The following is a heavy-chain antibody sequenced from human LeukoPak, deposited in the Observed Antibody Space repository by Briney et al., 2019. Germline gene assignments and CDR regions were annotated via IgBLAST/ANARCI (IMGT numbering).Heavy chain of an antibody. CDR2: VSGGDGIT. CDR3: AKSLGGYGNFDY. V-gene: IGHV3-23*01. CDR1: GFTFSSYA. Sequence: GGSLRLSCADSGFTFSSYAMSWVRQAPGKGLEWVSTVSGGDGITYYADSVKGRFPISRDISKSTVYMQMNSLRAEDSAVYYCAKSLGGYGNFDYWGQGTLVTVSS. J-gene: IGHJ4*02. D-gene: IGHD5-18*01.